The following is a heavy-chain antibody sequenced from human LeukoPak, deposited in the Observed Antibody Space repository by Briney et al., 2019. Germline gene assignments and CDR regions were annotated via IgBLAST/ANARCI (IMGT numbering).Heavy chain of an antibody. D-gene: IGHD4-23*01. CDR2: ISGSGGST. Sequence: PGGSLRLSCAASGFTFSSYAMNWVRQAPGKGLEWVSAISGSGGSTYYADSVKGRFTISRDNSKNTLYLQMNSLRAEDTAVYYCAKDRSRITVVKYYFDYWGQGTLVTVSS. CDR1: GFTFSSYA. CDR3: AKDRSRITVVKYYFDY. J-gene: IGHJ4*02. V-gene: IGHV3-23*01.